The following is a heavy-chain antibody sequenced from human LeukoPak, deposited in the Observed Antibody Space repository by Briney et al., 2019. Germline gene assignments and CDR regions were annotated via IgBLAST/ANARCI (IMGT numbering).Heavy chain of an antibody. D-gene: IGHD3-10*01. Sequence: SETLSLTCAVSGGSISSYYWSWIRQPPGKGLEWIGYIYYSGSTNYNPSLKSRVTISVDTSKNQFSLKLNSVTAADTAVYYCARAANYGSYNWFDPWGQGTLVTVSS. CDR2: IYYSGST. CDR3: ARAANYGSYNWFDP. V-gene: IGHV4-59*01. J-gene: IGHJ5*02. CDR1: GGSISSYY.